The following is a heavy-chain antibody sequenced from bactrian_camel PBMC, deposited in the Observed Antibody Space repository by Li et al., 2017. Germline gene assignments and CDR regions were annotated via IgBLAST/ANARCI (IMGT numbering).Heavy chain of an antibody. J-gene: IGHJ4*01. CDR1: GFKDSGWYY. CDR2: QSPSGETA. Sequence: QVQLVESGGGQVQTGGSLRLSCVASGFKDSGWYYMGWFRQIPGKDREGIATQSPSGETAYYHDSVKGRFTASKDKVETTWQLQMNSLKPDDTGMYYCAARTDYCGYTLQERHYPFWGQGTQVTVS. D-gene: IGHD3*01. V-gene: IGHV3S28*01. CDR3: AARTDYCGYTLQERHYPF.